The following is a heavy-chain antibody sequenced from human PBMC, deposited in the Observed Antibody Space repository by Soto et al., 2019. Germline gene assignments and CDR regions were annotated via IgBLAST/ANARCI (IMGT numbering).Heavy chain of an antibody. Sequence: GGSLRLSCAVSGFTFEDYAMHWVRQAPGKGLEWVSGISWDSRSVAYADSVKGRFTISRDNAENSLHLQMNSLRAEDTAVYYCAKGGVVITLWGQGTLVTVSS. J-gene: IGHJ4*02. CDR1: GFTFEDYA. CDR3: AKGGVVITL. V-gene: IGHV3-9*01. CDR2: ISWDSRSV. D-gene: IGHD3-3*01.